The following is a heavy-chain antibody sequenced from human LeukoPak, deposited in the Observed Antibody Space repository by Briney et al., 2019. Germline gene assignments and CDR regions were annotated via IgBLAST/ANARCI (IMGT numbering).Heavy chain of an antibody. Sequence: GGSLRLSCAATGFTVSGNYMSWVRQAPGKGLEWVSVIYSGGSTYYADSVKGRFTISRDNSKNTLYLQMNSLRAEDTAVYYCAREDYYAGPFDPWGQGTLVTVSS. CDR3: AREDYYAGPFDP. CDR2: IYSGGST. CDR1: GFTVSGNY. J-gene: IGHJ5*02. D-gene: IGHD3-22*01. V-gene: IGHV3-66*01.